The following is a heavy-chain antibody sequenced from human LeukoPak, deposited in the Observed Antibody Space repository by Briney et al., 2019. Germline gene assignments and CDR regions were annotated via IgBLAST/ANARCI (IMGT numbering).Heavy chain of an antibody. D-gene: IGHD4-23*01. CDR2: IRYDGGNT. CDR1: GFIFSNYA. Sequence: PGGSLRLSCAASGFIFSNYAMQWVRQAPGMGLEWVAFIRYDGGNTYYADSVKGRFTISRDNAKNSLYLQMNSLRAEDTAVYYCALESKGYGANDYWGQGTLVTVSS. J-gene: IGHJ4*02. V-gene: IGHV3-30*02. CDR3: ALESKGYGANDY.